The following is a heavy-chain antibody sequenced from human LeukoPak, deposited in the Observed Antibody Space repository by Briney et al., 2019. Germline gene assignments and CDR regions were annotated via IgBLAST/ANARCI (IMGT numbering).Heavy chain of an antibody. CDR3: ARHLSDYYGSGSYYNS. Sequence: SETLSLTCTVSGDSISSSYYYWGWIRQPPGKGLEWIGSIYYSGSTYYNPSLKSRVTISVDTSKNQFSLKLSSVTAADTAVYYCARHLSDYYGSGSYYNSWGQGTLVTVSS. CDR2: IYYSGST. V-gene: IGHV4-39*01. J-gene: IGHJ4*02. CDR1: GDSISSSYYY. D-gene: IGHD3-10*01.